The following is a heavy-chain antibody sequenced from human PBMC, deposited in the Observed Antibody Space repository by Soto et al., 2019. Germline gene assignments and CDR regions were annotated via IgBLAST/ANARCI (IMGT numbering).Heavy chain of an antibody. CDR3: ARGYDSSGPTFDY. CDR2: IIPIFGTA. V-gene: IGHV1-69*13. D-gene: IGHD3-22*01. J-gene: IGHJ4*02. Sequence: SVKVSCKASGGTFSSYAISWVRQAPGQGLEWMGGIIPIFGTANYAQKFQGRVTITADESTSTAYMELSSLRSEDTAVYYCARGYDSSGPTFDYWGQGTLVTVSS. CDR1: GGTFSSYA.